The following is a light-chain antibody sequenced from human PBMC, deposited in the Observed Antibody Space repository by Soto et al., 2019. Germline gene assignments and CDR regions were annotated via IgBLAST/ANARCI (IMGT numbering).Light chain of an antibody. V-gene: IGLV1-51*01. CDR3: GTWDSSLSAGV. CDR2: DNN. CDR1: NSDIGSNY. Sequence: QSVLTQPPSVSAAPGQKVTISCSGSNSDIGSNYVSWYQQLPGTAPKVLIYDNNKRPSGIPDRFSASKSGTSATLGITGLQTGDEADYYCGTWDSSLSAGVFGGGTQLTVL. J-gene: IGLJ3*02.